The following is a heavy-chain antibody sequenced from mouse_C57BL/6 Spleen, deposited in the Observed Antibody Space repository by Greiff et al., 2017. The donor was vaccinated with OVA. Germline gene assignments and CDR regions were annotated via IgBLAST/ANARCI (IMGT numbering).Heavy chain of an antibody. CDR3: ARSQDSSGTSIDY. CDR2: IDPSDSYT. Sequence: QVQLKQPGAELVRPGTSVKLSCKASGYTFTSYWMHWVKQRPGQGLEWIGVIDPSDSYTNYNQKFKGKATLTVDTSSSTAYMQLSSLTSEDSAVYYCARSQDSSGTSIDYWGQGTTLTVSS. V-gene: IGHV1-59*01. J-gene: IGHJ2*01. D-gene: IGHD3-2*02. CDR1: GYTFTSYW.